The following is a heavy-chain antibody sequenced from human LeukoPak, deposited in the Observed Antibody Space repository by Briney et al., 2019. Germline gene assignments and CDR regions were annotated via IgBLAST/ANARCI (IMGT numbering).Heavy chain of an antibody. D-gene: IGHD3-3*01. CDR1: GYTLTSYG. CDR3: ARVPGGRILEWLSHASYFDY. J-gene: IGHJ4*02. Sequence: ASVKVSCKASGYTLTSYGISWVRQAPGQGLEWMGWISAYNGNTNYAQKLQGRVTMTTDTSTSTAYMELRSLRSDDTAVCYCARVPGGRILEWLSHASYFDYWGQGTLVTVSS. V-gene: IGHV1-18*01. CDR2: ISAYNGNT.